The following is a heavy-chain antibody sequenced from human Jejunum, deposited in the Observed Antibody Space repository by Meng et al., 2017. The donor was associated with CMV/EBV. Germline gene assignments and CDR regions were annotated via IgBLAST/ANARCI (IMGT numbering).Heavy chain of an antibody. Sequence: QLVVFGVGRTQPGGTRRLSIAASGFTVSSPYMSWVRQAPGKGLEWVSVIDTDGKTYYADSVKGRFAISRDNSKKTLYLQMSSLRVEDTAVYSCADIGVGDQGFWGQGTLVTVSS. CDR1: GFTVSSPY. CDR2: IDTDGKT. V-gene: IGHV3-53*01. CDR3: ADIGVGDQGF. J-gene: IGHJ4*02. D-gene: IGHD3-3*01.